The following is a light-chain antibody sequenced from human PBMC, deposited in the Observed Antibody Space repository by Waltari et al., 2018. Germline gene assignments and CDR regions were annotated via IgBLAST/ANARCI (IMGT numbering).Light chain of an antibody. CDR3: QQYASSVLYT. V-gene: IGKV3-20*01. Sequence: IVLTQSPGTLSLSPGDRASLSCKASQRLGKNYVAWYQHKPGQAPRLVIYGASSRAAGIPDRFSGSGSVTDFTLTISRLEPEDFAVYYCQQYASSVLYTFGQGTKLEIK. J-gene: IGKJ2*01. CDR1: QRLGKNY. CDR2: GAS.